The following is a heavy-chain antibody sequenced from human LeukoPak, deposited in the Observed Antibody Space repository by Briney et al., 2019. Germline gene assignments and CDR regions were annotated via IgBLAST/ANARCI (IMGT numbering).Heavy chain of an antibody. D-gene: IGHD4-23*01. CDR3: ATLTGGDDAFDI. J-gene: IGHJ3*02. V-gene: IGHV4-59*01. CDR2: TFYTGST. CDR1: GGSISSYY. Sequence: SETLSLTCTVSGGSISSYYWSWIRQPPGKGLEWIGYTFYTGSTNYNPSLKSRVTISVLTSKNRFSLKLSSVTAADTAVYYCATLTGGDDAFDIWGQGTMVTVSS.